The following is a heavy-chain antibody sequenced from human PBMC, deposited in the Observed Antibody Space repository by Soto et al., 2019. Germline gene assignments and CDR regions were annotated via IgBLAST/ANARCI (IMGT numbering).Heavy chain of an antibody. Sequence: GALRLSCAASGFTFRNYGMNWVRQAPGKGLEWVSYIGIGSSTKYYADFVKGRFTISRDNAKNSLYLQMNSLRDEDTAVYFCARDPDGIIDFDYWGQGTQVTVSS. CDR1: GFTFRNYG. CDR3: ARDPDGIIDFDY. V-gene: IGHV3-48*02. CDR2: IGIGSSTK. J-gene: IGHJ4*02. D-gene: IGHD3-10*01.